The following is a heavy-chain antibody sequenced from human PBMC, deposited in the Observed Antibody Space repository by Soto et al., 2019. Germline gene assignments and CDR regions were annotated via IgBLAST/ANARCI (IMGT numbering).Heavy chain of an antibody. V-gene: IGHV4-34*01. CDR1: GGSFSGYY. Sequence: SETLSLTCAVYGGSFSGYYWSWIRQPPGKGLEWIGEINHSGSTNYNPSLKSRVTISVDTSKNQFSLKLSSVTAADTAVYYCARRGYGSRWPNVYMDVWGKGTTVTVS. J-gene: IGHJ6*03. CDR3: ARRGYGSRWPNVYMDV. CDR2: INHSGST. D-gene: IGHD6-13*01.